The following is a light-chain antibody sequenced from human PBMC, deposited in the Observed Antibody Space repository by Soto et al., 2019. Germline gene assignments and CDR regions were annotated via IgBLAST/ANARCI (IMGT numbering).Light chain of an antibody. CDR1: QSVSSY. V-gene: IGKV3-11*01. Sequence: EIVLTQSPATLSLSPGERATLSCRASQSVSSYLAWYQQKPGQAPRLLIYDASNRATGIPARFSGSGSGTDFPLSISSLEPEDFAVYCCQQRSNSPPYTFGQGTKLEIK. CDR2: DAS. J-gene: IGKJ2*01. CDR3: QQRSNSPPYT.